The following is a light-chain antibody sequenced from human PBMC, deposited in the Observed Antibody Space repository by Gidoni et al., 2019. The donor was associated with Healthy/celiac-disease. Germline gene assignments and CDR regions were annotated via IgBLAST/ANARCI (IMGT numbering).Light chain of an antibody. Sequence: DIQMTQSPSSLSASGGDRVTITCRASQSISSYLNWYQQKPGKAPKLLIYAASSLQSGVPSRFSGSGSGTDFTLTISSLQPEDFATYYCPQSYSTPWTFGQGTKVEIK. CDR2: AAS. CDR3: PQSYSTPWT. V-gene: IGKV1-39*01. J-gene: IGKJ1*01. CDR1: QSISSY.